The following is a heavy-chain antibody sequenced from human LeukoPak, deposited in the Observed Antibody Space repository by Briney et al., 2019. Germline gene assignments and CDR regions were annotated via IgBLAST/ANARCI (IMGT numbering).Heavy chain of an antibody. CDR3: AKETYYDFWSGFFD. J-gene: IGHJ3*01. V-gene: IGHV3-23*01. CDR1: GFTFSSFA. D-gene: IGHD3-3*01. Sequence: GGSLRLSCAASGFTFSSFAMSWVRQAPGKGLEWVSGISGSGSGTYYADSVKGRFTISRDNSKNTLYLQVSNVRAEDTAVYYCAKETYYDFWSGFFDWGQGTMVTVSS. CDR2: ISGSGSGT.